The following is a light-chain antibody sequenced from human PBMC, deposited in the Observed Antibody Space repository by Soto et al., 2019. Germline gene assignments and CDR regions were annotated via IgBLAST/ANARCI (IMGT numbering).Light chain of an antibody. CDR2: DVN. V-gene: IGLV2-8*01. Sequence: QSALTQPPSASGSPGQSVTISCTGTSSDVGAYIFVSWYQQHPGKAPKLMVYDVNRRPPGVLDRFFGSKSGNTASLTVSGLQAEDKADYYCVSFAGGTYVFGTGTKVTVL. CDR1: SSDVGAYIF. CDR3: VSFAGGTYV. J-gene: IGLJ1*01.